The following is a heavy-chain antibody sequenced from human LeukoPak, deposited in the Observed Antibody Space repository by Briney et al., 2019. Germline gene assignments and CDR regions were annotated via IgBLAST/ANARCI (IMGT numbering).Heavy chain of an antibody. Sequence: GGSLRPSCAASGFNFRSYEMNWVRQAPGKGLEWVSYISNTDETRTYADSVKSRFTISRDNAKNSLHLEMNSLRAEDTAVYYCAREIVSAVAGNFDYWGQGTLVTVSS. CDR2: ISNTDETR. CDR3: AREIVSAVAGNFDY. CDR1: GFNFRSYE. V-gene: IGHV3-48*03. J-gene: IGHJ4*02. D-gene: IGHD6-19*01.